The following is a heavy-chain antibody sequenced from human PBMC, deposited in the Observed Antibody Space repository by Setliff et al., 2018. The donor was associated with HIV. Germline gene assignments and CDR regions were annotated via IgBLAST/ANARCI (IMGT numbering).Heavy chain of an antibody. CDR2: IYSTGST. J-gene: IGHJ5*02. V-gene: IGHV4-61*02. CDR3: ARHPPNLDWLDP. Sequence: PSETLSLTCTFSGDSISSGNYYWRWLRQPAGKGLEWIGRIYSTGSTNYNPSLKSRVTISLDTSKNQFSLKVNSVTAADTAVYYCARHPPNLDWLDPWGQGTLVTVSS. CDR1: GDSISSGNYY.